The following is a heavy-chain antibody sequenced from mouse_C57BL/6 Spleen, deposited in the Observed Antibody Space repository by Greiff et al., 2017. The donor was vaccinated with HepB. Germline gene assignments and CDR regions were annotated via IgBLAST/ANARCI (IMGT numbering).Heavy chain of an antibody. CDR2: INPSSGYT. V-gene: IGHV1-7*01. CDR3: GRTLGNWYFDV. J-gene: IGHJ1*03. D-gene: IGHD4-1*01. CDR1: GYTFTSYW. Sequence: VQGVESGAELAKPGASVKLSCKASGYTFTSYWMHWVKQRPGQGLEWIGYINPSSGYTKYNQKFKDKATLTADKSSSTAYMQLSSLTYEDSAVYYCGRTLGNWYFDVWGTGTTVTVSS.